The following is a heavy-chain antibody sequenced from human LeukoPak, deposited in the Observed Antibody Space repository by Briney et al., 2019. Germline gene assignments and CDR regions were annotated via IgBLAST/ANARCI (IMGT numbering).Heavy chain of an antibody. D-gene: IGHD2-8*01. CDR3: ARLKLMVAPDY. Sequence: GGSLRLSCAVSGFTFDDYGMSWVRQAPGKGLEWVSGINWNGGSTGYADSVKGRFTISRDNAKNSLYLQMNSLRAEDTALYYCARLKLMVAPDYWGQGTLVTVSS. V-gene: IGHV3-20*04. CDR1: GFTFDDYG. CDR2: INWNGGST. J-gene: IGHJ4*02.